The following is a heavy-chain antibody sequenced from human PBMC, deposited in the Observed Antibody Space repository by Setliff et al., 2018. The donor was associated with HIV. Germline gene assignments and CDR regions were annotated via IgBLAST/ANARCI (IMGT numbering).Heavy chain of an antibody. CDR3: ARYKWNNWIFGWFDP. D-gene: IGHD1-20*01. J-gene: IGHJ5*02. Sequence: PGGSLRLSCAASGFTFSDHYMSWIRQAPGKGLEWVSYISGGSTSHMNYADSVKGRFTISRDNAKNALYLQMNSLRAEGTAVSYCARYKWNNWIFGWFDPWGQGTLVTVSS. CDR2: ISGGSTSHM. CDR1: GFTFSDHY. V-gene: IGHV3-11*06.